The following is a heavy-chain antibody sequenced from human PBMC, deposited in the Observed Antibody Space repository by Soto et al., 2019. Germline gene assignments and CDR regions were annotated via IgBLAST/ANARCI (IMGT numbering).Heavy chain of an antibody. CDR2: ISAYNGNT. CDR1: GYTFTSYG. CDR3: ARDIQTYCSGGSCYSGGYFDS. J-gene: IGHJ4*02. Sequence: QVQLVQSGAEVKKPGASVKVSCKASGYTFTSYGISWVRQAPGQGLEWMGWISAYNGNTNYAQKLKGRVTMTTDTSTSTAYMELRSLRSDDTAVYYCARDIQTYCSGGSCYSGGYFDSWGQGTLVTVSS. V-gene: IGHV1-18*01. D-gene: IGHD2-15*01.